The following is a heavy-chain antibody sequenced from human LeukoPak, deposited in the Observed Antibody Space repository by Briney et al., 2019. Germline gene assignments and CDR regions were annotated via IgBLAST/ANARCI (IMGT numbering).Heavy chain of an antibody. D-gene: IGHD3-22*01. CDR2: IYTNGST. V-gene: IGHV4-4*07. Sequence: PSETLSLTCTVSGGSISSYYWSWIRQPAGKGLEWIGRIYTNGSTNYNPSLKSRVTMSVDTSKNQFSLKLSSVTAADTAVYYCARTATEYYYDSSGYYPWFFDYWGQGTLVTVSS. CDR3: ARTATEYYYDSSGYYPWFFDY. CDR1: GGSISSYY. J-gene: IGHJ4*02.